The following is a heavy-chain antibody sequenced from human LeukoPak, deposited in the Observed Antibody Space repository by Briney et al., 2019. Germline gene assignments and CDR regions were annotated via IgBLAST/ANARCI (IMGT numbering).Heavy chain of an antibody. Sequence: SETLSLTCAVYGGSFSGYYWSWIRQPPGKGLEWIGYIYYSGSTNYNPSLKSRVTISVDTSKNQFSLKLSSVTAADTAVYYCARRRYDSSGYDAFDIWGQGTMVTVSS. V-gene: IGHV4-59*08. J-gene: IGHJ3*02. CDR2: IYYSGST. D-gene: IGHD3-22*01. CDR3: ARRRYDSSGYDAFDI. CDR1: GGSFSGYY.